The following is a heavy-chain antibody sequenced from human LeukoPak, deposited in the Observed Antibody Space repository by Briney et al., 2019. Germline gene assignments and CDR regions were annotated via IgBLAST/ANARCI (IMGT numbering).Heavy chain of an antibody. V-gene: IGHV3-7*01. CDR2: IKEDGSEK. J-gene: IGHJ4*02. CDR3: ARVEGDRAVLTIGTYFDC. D-gene: IGHD3-16*01. CDR1: GFSFNTYW. Sequence: PGGSLRLSCVASGFSFNTYWMGWVRQAPGKGLEWVANIKEDGSEKYYVDSLKGRFTISRDNAKNSLYLQMNSLRAEDTAVYYCARVEGDRAVLTIGTYFDCWGQGTLVAVSS.